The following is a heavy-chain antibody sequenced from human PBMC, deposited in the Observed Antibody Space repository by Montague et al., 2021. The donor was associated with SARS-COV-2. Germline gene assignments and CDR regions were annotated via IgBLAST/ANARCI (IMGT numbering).Heavy chain of an antibody. V-gene: IGHV4-59*01. Sequence: SETLSLTCTVSGGSISGYYWSWIRQSPGKGLEWIGYIYYGGSTXXXPXXXXRVTISVDRSKNRVSLKLSSVTPADTAVYYCARLLRSCSNGVCRTYYYYAMDVWGQGTTVTVSS. CDR3: ARLLRSCSNGVCRTYYYYAMDV. CDR2: IYYGGST. D-gene: IGHD2-8*01. CDR1: GGSISGYY. J-gene: IGHJ6*02.